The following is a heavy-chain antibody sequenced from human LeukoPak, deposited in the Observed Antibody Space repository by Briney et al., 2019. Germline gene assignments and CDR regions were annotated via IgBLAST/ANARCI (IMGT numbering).Heavy chain of an antibody. CDR2: ISNSGGTT. J-gene: IGHJ4*02. V-gene: IGHV3-23*01. Sequence: PGGSLRLSCAASGFTFSSYAMSWVRQAPGKGLEWVSTISNSGGTTYYADSVKGRFTISRDDSKNTLYLQMNSLRAEDTAVYSCAKSDTPWGSWYYFDYWGQGTLVTVSS. CDR1: GFTFSSYA. D-gene: IGHD6-13*01. CDR3: AKSDTPWGSWYYFDY.